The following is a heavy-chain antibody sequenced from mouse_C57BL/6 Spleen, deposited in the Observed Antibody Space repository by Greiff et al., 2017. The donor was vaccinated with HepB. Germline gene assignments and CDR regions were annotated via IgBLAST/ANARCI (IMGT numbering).Heavy chain of an antibody. CDR3: ASPLYYGSRDYYAMDY. J-gene: IGHJ4*01. CDR2: IYPGDGDT. Sequence: QVQLKQSGPELVKPGASVKISCKASGYAFSSSWMNWVKQRPGKGLEWIGRIYPGDGDTNYNGKFKGKATLTADKSSSTAYMQLSSLTSEDSAVYFCASPLYYGSRDYYAMDYWGQGTSVTVSS. D-gene: IGHD1-1*01. CDR1: GYAFSSSW. V-gene: IGHV1-82*01.